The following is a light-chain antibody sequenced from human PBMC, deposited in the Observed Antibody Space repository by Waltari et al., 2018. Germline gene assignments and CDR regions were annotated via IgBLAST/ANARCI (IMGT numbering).Light chain of an antibody. CDR1: QGISSY. V-gene: IGKV1-9*01. J-gene: IGKJ3*01. CDR3: QQLNSYPVT. Sequence: IQLTQSPSSLSASVGDRVTITCRASQGISSYLAWYQKNPGKPPKLLIYAASTLQSGVPSRFSGSGSGTDFTLTISSLQPEDFATYYCQQLNSYPVTFGPGTKVDIK. CDR2: AAS.